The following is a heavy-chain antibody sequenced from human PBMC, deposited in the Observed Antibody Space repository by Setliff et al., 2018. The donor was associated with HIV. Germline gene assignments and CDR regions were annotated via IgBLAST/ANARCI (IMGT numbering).Heavy chain of an antibody. CDR1: GFTFSGSA. CDR3: ASMWKVGA. V-gene: IGHV3-73*01. D-gene: IGHD1-26*01. Sequence: GGSLRLSCSASGFTFSGSALHWVRQASGKGLEWVGRIKTKPNSYATAHAESVKGRFTISRDDSQNTAYLQMNSLRTEDTAVYFCASMWKVGAWGRGTLVTVSS. J-gene: IGHJ5*02. CDR2: IKTKPNSYAT.